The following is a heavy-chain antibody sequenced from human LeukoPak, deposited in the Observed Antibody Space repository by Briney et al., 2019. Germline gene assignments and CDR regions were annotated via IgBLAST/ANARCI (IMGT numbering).Heavy chain of an antibody. J-gene: IGHJ4*02. Sequence: GGSLRLSCGASGFSFNTYGIHWVRQALGKGLEWVAVTWYDGSIEYYADSVKGRFTISRDNSKNTVYLQMNSLRAEDTAVYYCVRGYYGSGKFDYWGQGTLVTVSS. CDR1: GFSFNTYG. V-gene: IGHV3-33*01. CDR3: VRGYYGSGKFDY. CDR2: TWYDGSIE. D-gene: IGHD3-10*01.